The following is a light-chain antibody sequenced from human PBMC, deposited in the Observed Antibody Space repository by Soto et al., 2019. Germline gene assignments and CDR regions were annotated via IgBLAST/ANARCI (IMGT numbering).Light chain of an antibody. CDR3: QSYDSSLSGYVV. V-gene: IGLV1-40*01. CDR1: SSNIWAGYD. J-gene: IGLJ2*01. Sequence: QSVLTQPPSVSGAPGQRVTISCTGSSSNIWAGYDVHWYQQLPGTAPKLLIYGNSNRPSGVPDRFSGSKSGTSASLAITGLQAEDEADYYCQSYDSSLSGYVVFGGGTKPIVL. CDR2: GNS.